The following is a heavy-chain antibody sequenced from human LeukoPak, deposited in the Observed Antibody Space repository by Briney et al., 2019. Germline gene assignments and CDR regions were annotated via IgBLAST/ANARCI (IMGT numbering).Heavy chain of an antibody. D-gene: IGHD6-13*01. V-gene: IGHV3-7*01. CDR2: IKQDGSEK. J-gene: IGHJ4*02. Sequence: GGSLRLSCAASGFTFSSYWMSWVRQAPGKGLEWVANIKQDGSEKYYVDSVKGRFTISGDNAKNSLYLQMNSLRAEDTAVYYCASHYSSSWFWGYYFDYWGQGTLVTVSS. CDR1: GFTFSSYW. CDR3: ASHYSSSWFWGYYFDY.